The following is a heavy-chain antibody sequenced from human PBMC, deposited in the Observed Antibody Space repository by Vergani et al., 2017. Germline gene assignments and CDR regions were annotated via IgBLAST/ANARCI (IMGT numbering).Heavy chain of an antibody. V-gene: IGHV3-33*01. D-gene: IGHD4-17*01. CDR2: IWYDGSNK. Sequence: QVQLVESGGGVVQPGRSLRLSCAASGFTFSSYGMHWVRQAPGKGLEWVAVIWYDGSNKYYADSVKGRFTISRDNSKNTLYLQMNSLRAEDTAVYYCAIDPLYGDYGGYYYMDVGGKGTTVTVSS. J-gene: IGHJ6*03. CDR1: GFTFSSYG. CDR3: AIDPLYGDYGGYYYMDV.